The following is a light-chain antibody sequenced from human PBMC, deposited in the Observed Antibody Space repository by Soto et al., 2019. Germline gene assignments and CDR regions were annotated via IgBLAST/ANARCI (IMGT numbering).Light chain of an antibody. J-gene: IGKJ1*01. V-gene: IGKV3-15*01. CDR3: QQYNNWWT. CDR2: GAS. CDR1: QSVSSR. Sequence: EIVLTQSPATLSLSPGERATLSCRASQSVSSRLAWYQQRPGQAPRLLIYGASTRATGIPARFSGSGSGTEFTLTISSLQSEDFAVYDCQQYNNWWTFGQGTKVDIK.